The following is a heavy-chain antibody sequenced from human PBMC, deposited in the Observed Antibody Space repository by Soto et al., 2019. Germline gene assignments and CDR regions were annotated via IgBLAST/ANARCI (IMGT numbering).Heavy chain of an antibody. CDR2: IIPIFGTA. CDR1: GGTFSSYA. J-gene: IGHJ6*02. Sequence: GASVKVSCKASGGTFSSYAISWVRQAPGQGLEWMGGIIPIFGTANYAQKFQGRVTITADESTSTAYMELSSLRSEDTAVYYCASPYQGYYYYGMDVWGQGTTVTVSS. V-gene: IGHV1-69*13. D-gene: IGHD2-2*01. CDR3: ASPYQGYYYYGMDV.